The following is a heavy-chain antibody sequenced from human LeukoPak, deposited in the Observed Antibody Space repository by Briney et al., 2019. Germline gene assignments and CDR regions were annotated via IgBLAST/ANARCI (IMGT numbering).Heavy chain of an antibody. J-gene: IGHJ4*02. Sequence: ASVKVSCKASGYTFTSYYMHWVRQAPGQGLEWMGIINPSGGSTSYAQKFQGRVTMTRDMSTSTVYMELSSLRSDDTAVYYCARDRFYYYDSSGYYQLGYWGQGTLVTVSS. CDR3: ARDRFYYYDSSGYYQLGY. CDR1: GYTFTSYY. CDR2: INPSGGST. V-gene: IGHV1-46*01. D-gene: IGHD3-22*01.